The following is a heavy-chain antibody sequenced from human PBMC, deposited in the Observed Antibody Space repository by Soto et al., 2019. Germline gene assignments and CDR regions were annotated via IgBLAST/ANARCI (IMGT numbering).Heavy chain of an antibody. D-gene: IGHD6-19*01. CDR1: GGSFSGYY. V-gene: IGHV4-34*01. J-gene: IGHJ5*02. Sequence: QVQLQQWGAGLLKPSETLSLTCAVYGGSFSGYYWSWIRQPPGKGLEWIGEINHSGSTNYNPSLKSRVTISVDTSKNQFSLKLSSVTAADTSVYYCARGRAVAGTRFDPWGQGTLDTVSS. CDR2: INHSGST. CDR3: ARGRAVAGTRFDP.